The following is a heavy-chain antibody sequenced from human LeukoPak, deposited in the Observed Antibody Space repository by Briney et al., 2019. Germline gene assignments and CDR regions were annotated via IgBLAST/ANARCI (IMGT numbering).Heavy chain of an antibody. J-gene: IGHJ2*01. CDR1: GFIFSTYW. CDR3: ARADLEWYLDL. Sequence: GGSLRLSCAASGFIFSTYWMNWVRQAPGMGLQWVGKIRQDGGQIFYVDSVKGRFTISRDNAKNSLYLQLNNLRAEDTAVYYCARADLEWYLDLWGRGTLVTVSS. CDR2: IRQDGGQI. V-gene: IGHV3-7*01.